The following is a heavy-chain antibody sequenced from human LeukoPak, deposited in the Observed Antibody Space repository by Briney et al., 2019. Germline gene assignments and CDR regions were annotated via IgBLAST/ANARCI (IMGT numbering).Heavy chain of an antibody. CDR1: GGSISSSSYY. V-gene: IGHV4-39*07. CDR2: IYYSGST. J-gene: IGHJ4*02. Sequence: PSETLSLTCTVSGGSISSSSYYWGWIRQPPGKGLEWIGSIYYSGSTYYNPSLKSRVTISVDTSKNQFSLKLSSVTAADTAVYYCARDNKLTHLGHWGQGTLVTVSS. D-gene: IGHD3-9*01. CDR3: ARDNKLTHLGH.